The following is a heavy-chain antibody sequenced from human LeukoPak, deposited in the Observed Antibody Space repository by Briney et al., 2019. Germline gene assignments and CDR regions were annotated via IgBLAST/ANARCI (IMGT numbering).Heavy chain of an antibody. D-gene: IGHD4-17*01. CDR2: IKQDGSEK. Sequence: GGSLRLSCAVSGFSFNTYWMTWVRQAPGKRLEWVANIKQDGSEKYYVDSVKGRFTISRDNAKNSLYLQMNSLRAEDTAVYYCARHPYGVLEYWGQGTLVTVSS. CDR1: GFSFNTYW. CDR3: ARHPYGVLEY. J-gene: IGHJ4*02. V-gene: IGHV3-7*01.